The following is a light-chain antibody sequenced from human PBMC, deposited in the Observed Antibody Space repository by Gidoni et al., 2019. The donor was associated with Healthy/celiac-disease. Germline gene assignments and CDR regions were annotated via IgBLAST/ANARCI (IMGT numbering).Light chain of an antibody. CDR1: NSNIGALYH. CDR2: GNT. J-gene: IGLJ1*01. Sequence: QSVLTQPPSVSGAPGPRVTISCTGSNSNIGALYHVHWYQQLPRTAPKLHIFGNTNRPAGVPDRFSGSKSGTSASLIITGLQAEDEAEYYCQTYDNNLGGYVFGTGTKVNVL. CDR3: QTYDNNLGGYV. V-gene: IGLV1-40*01.